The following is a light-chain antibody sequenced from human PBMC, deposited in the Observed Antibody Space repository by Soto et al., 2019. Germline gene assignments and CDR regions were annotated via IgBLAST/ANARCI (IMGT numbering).Light chain of an antibody. CDR2: EVS. CDR1: SSDVGGYNY. Sequence: QAVVTQPASVSGSPGQSITISCTGTSSDVGGYNYVSWSQQHPGKAPQLMIYEVSNRPSGVSNRFSGSKSGNTASLTISGLQAEDEADYYCSSYTSSSPDVFGTGTKLTVL. J-gene: IGLJ1*01. CDR3: SSYTSSSPDV. V-gene: IGLV2-14*01.